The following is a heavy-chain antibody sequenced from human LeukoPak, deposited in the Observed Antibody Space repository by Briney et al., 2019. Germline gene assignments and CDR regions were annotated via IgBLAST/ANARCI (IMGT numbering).Heavy chain of an antibody. D-gene: IGHD3-22*01. CDR2: ISSSSSYI. CDR3: ARGRSSYYDSSGYYHHFDY. Sequence: GGSLRLSCAASGFTFSSYSMNWVRRAPGKGLEWVSSISSSSSYIYYADSVKGRFTISRDNAKNSLYLQMNSLRAEDTAVYYCARGRSSYYDSSGYYHHFDYWGQGTLVTVSS. CDR1: GFTFSSYS. V-gene: IGHV3-21*01. J-gene: IGHJ4*02.